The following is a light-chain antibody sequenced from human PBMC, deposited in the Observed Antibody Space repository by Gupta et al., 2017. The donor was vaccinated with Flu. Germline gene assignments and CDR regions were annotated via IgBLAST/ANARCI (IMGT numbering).Light chain of an antibody. CDR2: WAS. Sequence: DIAMTQSPDSLAVSLCERATLNCKSSQSLLSSSNSRNYLAWYQQKPGQPPRLLIYWASTRSSGVPDRFSGSGSGTDFTLTISMLQAEDVAVYYCQQYYNSPVTFGGGTKVEIK. J-gene: IGKJ4*01. V-gene: IGKV4-1*01. CDR1: QSLLSSSNSRNY. CDR3: QQYYNSPVT.